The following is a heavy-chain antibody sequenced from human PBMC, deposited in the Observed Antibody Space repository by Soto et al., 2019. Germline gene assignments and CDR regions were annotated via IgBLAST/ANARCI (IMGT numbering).Heavy chain of an antibody. CDR2: INHSGST. J-gene: IGHJ6*02. CDR3: GRGGYPNVYGMDV. D-gene: IGHD6-25*01. CDR1: GGSFSSYY. V-gene: IGHV4-34*01. Sequence: SETLSLTCAVYGGSFSSYYWSWIRQPPGKGLEWIGGINHSGSTNYNPYPKSRVTISVDTSTNQFSLQLNYVLTADAAADYCGRGGYPNVYGMDVWGQGTTVTVSS.